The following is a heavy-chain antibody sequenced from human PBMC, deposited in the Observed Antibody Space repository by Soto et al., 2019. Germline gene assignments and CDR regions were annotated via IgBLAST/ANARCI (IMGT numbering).Heavy chain of an antibody. V-gene: IGHV4-34*01. CDR1: GGSFSGYY. D-gene: IGHD3-9*01. CDR3: ARGRTADILTGYFQGLDY. CDR2: INPSGST. J-gene: IGHJ4*02. Sequence: QVQLQQWGAGLLKPSETLSLTCAVYGGSFSGYYWSWIRQPPGKGLEWIGEINPSGSTNYNPSLKRRVTITVDTSQNQFSLQLSYVNAADTAVYYCARGRTADILTGYFQGLDYWGQGTLVTVSS.